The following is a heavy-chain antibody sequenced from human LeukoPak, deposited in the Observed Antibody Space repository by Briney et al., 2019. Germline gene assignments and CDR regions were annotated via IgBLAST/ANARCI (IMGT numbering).Heavy chain of an antibody. D-gene: IGHD3-22*01. CDR3: TKTTSGYSSGQYPGWPADH. V-gene: IGHV3-23*01. J-gene: IGHJ4*02. Sequence: GGSLRLSCTASGFTFNNYAMYWVRQAPRKGLEWVAGIFGSGGSAHYADSVKSRFTISRDNSKNTVYLQMDSLRGEDTALYYCTKTTSGYSSGQYPGWPADHWGQGALVTVSS. CDR1: GFTFNNYA. CDR2: IFGSGGSA.